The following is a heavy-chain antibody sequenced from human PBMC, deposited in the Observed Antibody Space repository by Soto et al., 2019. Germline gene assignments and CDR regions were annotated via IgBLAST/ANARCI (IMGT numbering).Heavy chain of an antibody. CDR2: IWYDGSNK. J-gene: IGHJ6*02. CDR1: GFTFSTYG. D-gene: IGHD4-17*01. V-gene: IGHV3-33*01. CDR3: ARSGDYDYYYGMDV. Sequence: QVQLVESGGGVVQPGRSLRLSCAASGFTFSTYGMHWVRQAPGKGLEWVAVIWYDGSNKYYADSVKGRFTISRDNSKNTLYLHMNRLRAEDTAVYYCARSGDYDYYYGMDVWGQGATVTVSS.